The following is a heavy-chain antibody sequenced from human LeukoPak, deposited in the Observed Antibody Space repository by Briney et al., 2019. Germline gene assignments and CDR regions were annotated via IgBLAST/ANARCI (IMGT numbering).Heavy chain of an antibody. CDR1: GDSISSYY. Sequence: SETLSLTCTVPGDSISSYYWSWSRQPPGKGLEWIGYIYYSVSTNYNPSLKSRVTISVDTSKNQFSLKLRSVTAADTAVYYCARGGRRYDSSGHHFDYWGQGTLVTVSS. CDR2: IYYSVST. CDR3: ARGGRRYDSSGHHFDY. D-gene: IGHD3-22*01. V-gene: IGHV4-59*01. J-gene: IGHJ4*02.